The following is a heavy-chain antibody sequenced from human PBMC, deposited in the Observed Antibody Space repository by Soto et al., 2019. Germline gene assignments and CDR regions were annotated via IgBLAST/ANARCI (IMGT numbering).Heavy chain of an antibody. D-gene: IGHD6-13*01. Sequence: QVQLVQSGAEVKKPGASVKASCKASGYTFTSYDINWVRQATGQGLEWMGWMNPNSGNTGYAQKFEGRVTMXXXTXXSTAYMELSSLRSEDTAVYYCARERSAAGTGWFDPWGQGTLVTVSS. J-gene: IGHJ5*02. V-gene: IGHV1-8*01. CDR1: GYTFTSYD. CDR2: MNPNSGNT. CDR3: ARERSAAGTGWFDP.